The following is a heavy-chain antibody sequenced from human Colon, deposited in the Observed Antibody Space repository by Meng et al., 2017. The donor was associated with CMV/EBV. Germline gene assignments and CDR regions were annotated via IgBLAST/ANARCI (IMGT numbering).Heavy chain of an antibody. D-gene: IGHD6-6*01. CDR3: AHRMGRIAARVFDY. CDR2: IYWDDDK. CDR1: GFSLSTSGVG. Sequence: LLDHVPTPLKTPHTLKLTCTFAGFSLSTSGVGVGVLRQPPGKALEWLALIYWDDDKRYSPSLKSRLTITKDTSKNQVVLTMTNMDPVDTATYYCAHRMGRIAARVFDYWGQGTLVTVSS. V-gene: IGHV2-5*02. J-gene: IGHJ4*02.